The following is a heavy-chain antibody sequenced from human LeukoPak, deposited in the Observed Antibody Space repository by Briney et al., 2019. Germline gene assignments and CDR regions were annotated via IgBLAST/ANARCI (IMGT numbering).Heavy chain of an antibody. V-gene: IGHV1-2*04. CDR3: ARGATGGEGSGSYEFLFLSSPGTPPCNWFDP. J-gene: IGHJ5*02. Sequence: ASVKVSCKTSGYTFTGYFMHWVRQAPGQGLEWMGWINPNGGGTKIAQKFQGLVTMTRDTSSSTTYMELSGLTSDDTAVYYCARGATGGEGSGSYEFLFLSSPGTPPCNWFDPWGQGTLVTVSS. CDR2: INPNGGGT. CDR1: GYTFTGYF. D-gene: IGHD3-10*01.